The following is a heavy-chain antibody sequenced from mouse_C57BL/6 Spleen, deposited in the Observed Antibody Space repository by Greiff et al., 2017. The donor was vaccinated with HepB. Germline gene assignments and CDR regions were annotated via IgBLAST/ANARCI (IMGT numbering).Heavy chain of an antibody. D-gene: IGHD3-2*02. CDR2: IYPGDGDT. V-gene: IGHV1-82*01. Sequence: VQLQQSGPELVKPGASVKISCKASGYAFSSSWMNWVKRRPGKGLEWIGRIYPGDGDTNYNGKFKGKAKLTADKSSSTAYMQLSSLTSEDSAVYFCARAAQATGFDYWDQGTTLTVSS. J-gene: IGHJ2*01. CDR3: ARAAQATGFDY. CDR1: GYAFSSSW.